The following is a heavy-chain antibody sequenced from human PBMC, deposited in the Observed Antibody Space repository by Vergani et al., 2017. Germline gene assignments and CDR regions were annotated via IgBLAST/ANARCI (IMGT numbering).Heavy chain of an antibody. J-gene: IGHJ5*02. CDR2: MNPKSDCA. V-gene: IGHV1-8*01. CDR1: GYTFISYD. Sequence: QVQLVQSGAEVKKPGASVKVSCKASGYTFISYDINWVRQATGQGLEWMGWMNPKSDCAGYAQKFQGRVIMTRDTSINTAYMELKNLTSEDTAVYYCARGRVWFDPGGRGTLAIVSS. CDR3: ARGRVWFDP.